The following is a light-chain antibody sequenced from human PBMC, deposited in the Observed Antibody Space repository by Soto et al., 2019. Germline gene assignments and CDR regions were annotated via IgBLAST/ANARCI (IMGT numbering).Light chain of an antibody. CDR3: QQYGGPPGT. J-gene: IGKJ1*01. Sequence: EIVLTQSPGTLSLSPGERATLSCRASQSVSSSWLAWYQQKPGQAPRLLIYGASSRATGVPDRFSGSGSGTDVTLTITRLEPEDSAVFYCQQYGGPPGTFGQGTKVEIK. CDR1: QSVSSSW. V-gene: IGKV3-20*01. CDR2: GAS.